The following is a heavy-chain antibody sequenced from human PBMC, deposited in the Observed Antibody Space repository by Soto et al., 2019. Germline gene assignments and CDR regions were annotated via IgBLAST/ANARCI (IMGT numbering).Heavy chain of an antibody. V-gene: IGHV4-34*01. CDR3: ARGPAGRADFRYCSGGSCYRFYFDY. J-gene: IGHJ4*02. D-gene: IGHD2-15*01. CDR1: GGSFSGYY. CDR2: INHSGST. Sequence: PSETLSLTCAVYGGSFSGYYWSWIRQPPGTGLEWIGEINHSGSTNYNPSLKSRVTISVDTSKNQFSLKLSSVTAADTAVYYCARGPAGRADFRYCSGGSCYRFYFDYWGQGTLVTVSS.